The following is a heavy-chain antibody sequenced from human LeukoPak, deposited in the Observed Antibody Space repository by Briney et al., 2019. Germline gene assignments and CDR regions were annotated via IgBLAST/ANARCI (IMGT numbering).Heavy chain of an antibody. CDR2: ISGSGGST. CDR3: AKEGMLRGVIYPFDL. D-gene: IGHD3-10*01. V-gene: IGHV3-23*01. J-gene: IGHJ3*01. Sequence: HTGGSLRLSCAASGFTFSAFALSWVRQAPGKGLEWVSAISGSGGSTDSADSVKGRFTISRDNSKNTLYLQMNSLRAEDTAVYYCAKEGMLRGVIYPFDLWGQGTMVTVSS. CDR1: GFTFSAFA.